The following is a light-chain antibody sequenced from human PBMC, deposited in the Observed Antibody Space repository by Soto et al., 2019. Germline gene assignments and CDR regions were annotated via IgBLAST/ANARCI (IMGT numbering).Light chain of an antibody. V-gene: IGLV2-23*01. CDR1: TYGFETYNQ. CDR3: SSYVGDSAYA. J-gene: IGLJ1*01. CDR2: EGS. Sequence: QSALTQPASMSGSPGQSITISCSGTTYGFETYNQVSWYQQHPGKAPKIFIYEGSKRPSGVSNRFSGSKSGNTASLTISGLQAEDEADYFCSSYVGDSAYALGTGTKVTVL.